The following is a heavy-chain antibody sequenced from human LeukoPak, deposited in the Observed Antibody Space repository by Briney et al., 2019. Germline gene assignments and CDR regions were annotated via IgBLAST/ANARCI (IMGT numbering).Heavy chain of an antibody. Sequence: GGSLRLSCAGSGLTFSIYAMHWVRQAPGEGLEWVSTITATTRSTSYADSVKGRFTISRDNSKRTLYLQMNSLRVEDTAMYYCAKDPNGDYVGAFDFWGQGTLVSVSS. J-gene: IGHJ3*01. D-gene: IGHD4-23*01. V-gene: IGHV3-23*01. CDR3: AKDPNGDYVGAFDF. CDR2: ITATTRST. CDR1: GLTFSIYA.